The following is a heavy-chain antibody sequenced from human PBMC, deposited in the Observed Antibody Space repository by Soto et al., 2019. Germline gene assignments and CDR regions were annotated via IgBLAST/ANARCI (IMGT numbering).Heavy chain of an antibody. CDR3: AKDPTVYGYSYAHFDY. CDR1: GFTFSSYA. J-gene: IGHJ4*02. D-gene: IGHD5-18*01. Sequence: PGGSLRLSCAASGFTFSSYAMSWVRQAPGKGLEWVSAISGSGGSTYYADSVKGRFTISRDNSKNTLYLQMNSLRAEDTAVYYCAKDPTVYGYSYAHFDYWGQGTLVTVSS. V-gene: IGHV3-23*01. CDR2: ISGSGGST.